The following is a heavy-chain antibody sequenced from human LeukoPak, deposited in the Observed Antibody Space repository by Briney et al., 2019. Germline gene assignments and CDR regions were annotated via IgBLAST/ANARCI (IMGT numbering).Heavy chain of an antibody. D-gene: IGHD6-19*01. Sequence: PSETLSLTCTVSGGSTSSYYWSWIRQPAGKGLEWIGRIYTSGSTNHNPSLKSRVTMSVDTSKNQFSLKLSSVTAADTAVYYCARLAVAGSFDYWGQGTLVTVSS. CDR2: IYTSGST. CDR1: GGSTSSYY. V-gene: IGHV4-4*07. CDR3: ARLAVAGSFDY. J-gene: IGHJ4*02.